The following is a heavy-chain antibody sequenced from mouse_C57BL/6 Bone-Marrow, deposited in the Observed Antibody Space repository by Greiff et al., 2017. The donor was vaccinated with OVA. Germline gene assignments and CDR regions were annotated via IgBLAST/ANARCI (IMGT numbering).Heavy chain of an antibody. D-gene: IGHD1-1*01. CDR1: GYAFSSSW. J-gene: IGHJ2*01. V-gene: IGHV1-82*01. CDR2: IYPGDGDT. Sequence: QVQLQQSGPELVKPGASVKISCKASGYAFSSSWMNWVKQRPGKGLEWIGRIYPGDGDTNYNGKFKGKATLTADKSSSTAYMQLSSLTSEDSAVYFCATCSPRDFDYWGKGTTLTVSS. CDR3: ATCSPRDFDY.